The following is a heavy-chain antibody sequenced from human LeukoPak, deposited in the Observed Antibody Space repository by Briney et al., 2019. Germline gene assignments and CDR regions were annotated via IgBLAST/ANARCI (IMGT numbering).Heavy chain of an antibody. V-gene: IGHV3-48*01. CDR2: IDYGGRVV. CDR3: TRDLEY. Sequence: GGSLRLSCAASGITFTSHAMSWVRQAPGKGPEWLSYIDYGGRVVYYADSVKGRFTISRDNAENSLYLQMNSLRVEDTALYYCTRDLEYWGQGVLVTVSS. J-gene: IGHJ4*02. CDR1: GITFTSHA.